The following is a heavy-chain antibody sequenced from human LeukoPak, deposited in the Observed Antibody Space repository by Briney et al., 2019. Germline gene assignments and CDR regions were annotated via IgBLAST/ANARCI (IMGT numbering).Heavy chain of an antibody. D-gene: IGHD4-11*01. CDR3: ARRDMTALTAYAFDI. V-gene: IGHV4-39*01. CDR2: IYYSGST. J-gene: IGHJ3*02. CDR1: GGSISSSSYY. Sequence: SETLSLTCTVSGGSISSSSYYWGWIRQPPGKGLEWIGSIYYSGSTYYNPSLNSRVTISVDTSKNQFSLELRSVTAADTAVYYCARRDMTALTAYAFDIWGQGTMVTVSS.